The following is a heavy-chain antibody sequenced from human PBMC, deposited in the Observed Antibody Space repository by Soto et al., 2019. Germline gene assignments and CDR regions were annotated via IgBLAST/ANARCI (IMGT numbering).Heavy chain of an antibody. CDR1: GYSISSGYY. CDR2: IYHSGST. CDR3: AREQLGPNDYYYYGMDV. V-gene: IGHV4-38-2*01. J-gene: IGHJ6*02. D-gene: IGHD6-6*01. Sequence: PSETLSLTCAVSGYSISSGYYWGWIRQPPGKGLEWIGSIYHSGSTYYNPSLKSRVTISVVTSKNQFSLKLSSVTAADTAVYYCAREQLGPNDYYYYGMDVWGQGTTVTVSS.